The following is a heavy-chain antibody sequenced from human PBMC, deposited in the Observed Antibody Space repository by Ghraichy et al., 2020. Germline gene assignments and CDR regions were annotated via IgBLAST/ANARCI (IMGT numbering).Heavy chain of an antibody. V-gene: IGHV4-59*01. D-gene: IGHD6-19*01. Sequence: SETLSLTCTVSGGSISSYYWSWIRQPPGKGLEWIGYIYYSGSTNYNPSLKSRVTISVDTSKNQLSLKLSSVTAADTAVYYCARGSSSGLGPLYYFDYWGQGTLVTVSS. CDR1: GGSISSYY. CDR3: ARGSSSGLGPLYYFDY. CDR2: IYYSGST. J-gene: IGHJ4*02.